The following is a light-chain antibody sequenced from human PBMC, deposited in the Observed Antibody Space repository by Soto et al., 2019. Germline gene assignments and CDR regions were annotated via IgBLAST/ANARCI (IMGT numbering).Light chain of an antibody. Sequence: QSALTQPASMSGSPGQSITISCVGTSGDIGDYNYVSWYQQHPGKVHKVIIYDVSNRPSGVSYRFSGTKSGSTSSLTVSGLQAEDDSNYCCWSYTRSGKHIFGTGTKLTVL. CDR1: SGDIGDYNY. CDR2: DVS. CDR3: WSYTRSGKHI. J-gene: IGLJ1*01. V-gene: IGLV2-14*01.